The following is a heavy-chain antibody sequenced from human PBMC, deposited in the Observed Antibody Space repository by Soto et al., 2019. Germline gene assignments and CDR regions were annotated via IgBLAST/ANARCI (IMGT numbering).Heavy chain of an antibody. D-gene: IGHD2-2*01. Sequence: ASVKVSCKASGYTFTGYYMHWVRQAPGQGLEWMGWINPNSGGTNYAQKFQGRVTMTRDTSISTAYMELSRLRSDDTAVYYCARGLGYCSSTSCYYYYYGMDVWSQGTTVTVSS. CDR3: ARGLGYCSSTSCYYYYYGMDV. CDR1: GYTFTGYY. CDR2: INPNSGGT. V-gene: IGHV1-2*02. J-gene: IGHJ6*02.